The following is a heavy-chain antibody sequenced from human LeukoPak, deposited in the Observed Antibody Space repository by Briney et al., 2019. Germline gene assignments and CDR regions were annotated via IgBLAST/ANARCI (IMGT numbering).Heavy chain of an antibody. CDR2: IYHSGST. Sequence: PSQTLSLTCAVSGGSISSGGYSWSWIRQPPGKGLEWIGYIYHSGSTYYNPSLKSRVTISVDRSKNQFSLKLSSVTAANTAVYYCATTNRDGYNSDWDYWGQGTLVTVSS. CDR1: GGSISSGGYS. J-gene: IGHJ4*02. CDR3: ATTNRDGYNSDWDY. V-gene: IGHV4-30-2*01. D-gene: IGHD5-24*01.